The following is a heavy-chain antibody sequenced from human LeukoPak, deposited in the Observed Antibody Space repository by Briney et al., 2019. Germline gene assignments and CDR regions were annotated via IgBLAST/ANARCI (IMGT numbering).Heavy chain of an antibody. CDR2: INHSGST. CDR3: ARRSSWPLYYFDY. D-gene: IGHD6-13*01. V-gene: IGHV4-34*01. Sequence: SETLSLTCAVYGGSFSGYYWSWIRQPPGKGLEWIGEINHSGSTNYNPSLKSRVTISVDTSKNQFSLKLSSVTAADTAVYYCARRSSWPLYYFDYWGQGTLVTVSS. CDR1: GGSFSGYY. J-gene: IGHJ4*02.